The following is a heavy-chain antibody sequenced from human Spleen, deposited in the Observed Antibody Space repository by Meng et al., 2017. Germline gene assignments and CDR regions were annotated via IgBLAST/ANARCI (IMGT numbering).Heavy chain of an antibody. J-gene: IGHJ4*02. D-gene: IGHD3-10*01. CDR1: GYTFSSYY. V-gene: IGHV1-46*01. CDR2: INPSDGST. Sequence: ASVKVSCKTSGYTFSSYYMHWVRQAPGQGLEWMGIINPSDGSTNYAQKFQGRVTMTRDTSISTAYMELSRLRSDDTAVYYCARRRFGELSIYGWGQGTLVTVSS. CDR3: ARRRFGELSIYG.